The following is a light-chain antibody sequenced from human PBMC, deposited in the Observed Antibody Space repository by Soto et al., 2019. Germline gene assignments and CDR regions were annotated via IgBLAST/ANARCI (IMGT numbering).Light chain of an antibody. J-gene: IGKJ1*01. Sequence: DIVLTQSPDSLAVSLGERATINCKSSQTILYSSNNKNYLAWYQQRPGQPPKLLISWAATREYGFPDRFSGSGSGTDFTLTINNLQAEDVAVYYCQQYYSIPRAFGQGTRVEIK. CDR1: QTILYSSNNKNY. CDR2: WAA. CDR3: QQYYSIPRA. V-gene: IGKV4-1*01.